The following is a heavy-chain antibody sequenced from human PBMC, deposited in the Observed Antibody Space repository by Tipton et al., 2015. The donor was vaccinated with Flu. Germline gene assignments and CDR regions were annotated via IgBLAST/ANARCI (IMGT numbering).Heavy chain of an antibody. CDR3: ASATTVTTSGMDV. V-gene: IGHV4-59*01. Sequence: TLSLTCTVSGGSISSYYWSWIRQPPGKGLEWIGNIYYSGSTNYNPSLKSRVTISVDTSKNQFSLRLNSVTAADTAVYYCASATTVTTSGMDVCGQGTTVAVSS. J-gene: IGHJ6*02. D-gene: IGHD4-11*01. CDR2: IYYSGST. CDR1: GGSISSYY.